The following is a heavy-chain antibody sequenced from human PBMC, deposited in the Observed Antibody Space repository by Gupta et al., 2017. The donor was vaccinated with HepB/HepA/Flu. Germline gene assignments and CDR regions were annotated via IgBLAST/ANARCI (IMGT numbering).Heavy chain of an antibody. D-gene: IGHD2-15*01. V-gene: IGHV3-21*02. J-gene: IGHJ6*03. Sequence: EVQLVVSGEGLVTHGGSLIPACAVYGFTSSRFWMTWVRNAPGKGLECVSTISSSGRHVYYADAMSGRFTISRDNSKISLYLQSSSLRAGHTALYYCARDLADITLLRACMYVRGEGTTVTVSS. CDR2: ISSSGRHV. CDR1: GFTSSRFW. CDR3: ARDLADITLLRACMYV.